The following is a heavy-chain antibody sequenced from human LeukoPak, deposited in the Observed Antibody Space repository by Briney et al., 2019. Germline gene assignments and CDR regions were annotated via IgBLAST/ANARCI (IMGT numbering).Heavy chain of an antibody. V-gene: IGHV4-39*07. D-gene: IGHD2-15*01. J-gene: IGHJ4*02. CDR2: INHSGST. CDR1: GGSIRSSDYY. Sequence: SETLSLTCTVSGGSIRSSDYYWAWIRQPPGKGLEWIGEINHSGSTNYNPSLKSRVTISVDTSKNQFSLKLSSVTAADTAVYYCARGRSILAYWGQGTLVTVSS. CDR3: ARGRSILAY.